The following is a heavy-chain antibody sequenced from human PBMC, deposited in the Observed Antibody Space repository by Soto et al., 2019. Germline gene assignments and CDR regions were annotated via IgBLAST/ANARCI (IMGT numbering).Heavy chain of an antibody. Sequence: ASVKVSCTASGYTFTGYYMHWVRQAPGQGLEWMGWINPNSGGTNYAQKFQGWVTMTRDTSISTAYMELSRLRSDDTAVYYCARATIVGPEGYDYWGQGTLVTVSS. CDR1: GYTFTGYY. CDR3: ARATIVGPEGYDY. D-gene: IGHD1-26*01. V-gene: IGHV1-2*04. J-gene: IGHJ4*02. CDR2: INPNSGGT.